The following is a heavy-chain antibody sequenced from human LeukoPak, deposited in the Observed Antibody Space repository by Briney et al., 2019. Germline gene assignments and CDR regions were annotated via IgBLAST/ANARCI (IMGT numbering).Heavy chain of an antibody. D-gene: IGHD3-22*01. CDR1: GGSISSYY. CDR2: IYTSGST. J-gene: IGHJ4*02. CDR3: ARSPDSSDYYFYFDY. V-gene: IGHV4-4*09. Sequence: PSETLSLTCTVSGGSISSYYWSWIRQPPGKGLEWIGYIYTSGSTNYNPSLKSRVTISVDTSKSQFSLRVTSVTAADTAVYYCARSPDSSDYYFYFDYWGQGTLVPVSS.